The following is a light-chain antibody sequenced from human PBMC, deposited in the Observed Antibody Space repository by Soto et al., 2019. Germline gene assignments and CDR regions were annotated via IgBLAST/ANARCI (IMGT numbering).Light chain of an antibody. CDR3: QQYGSPPGT. J-gene: IGKJ1*01. V-gene: IGKV3-20*01. CDR2: GAS. CDR1: QSVSSSY. Sequence: VLAQSPGTLSLSPVEGATVSCRPSQSVSSSYLAWYQQQPGPAPRLLIYGASSRATGIPDRFSGSGSGTDFTLTISRLEPEDFAVYYCQQYGSPPGTFGQGTQVDIK.